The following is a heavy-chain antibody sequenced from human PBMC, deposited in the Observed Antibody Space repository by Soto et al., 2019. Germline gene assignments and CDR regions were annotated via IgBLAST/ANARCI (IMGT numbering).Heavy chain of an antibody. CDR2: IYYSGST. CDR3: ARRGCSSTSCYGPYYYYYGMDV. J-gene: IGHJ6*02. D-gene: IGHD2-2*01. Sequence: SETLSLTCTVSGGSISSYYWSWIRQPPGKGLEWIGYIYYSGSTNYNPSLKSRVTISVDTSKNQFSLKLGSVTAADTAVYYCARRGCSSTSCYGPYYYYYGMDVWGQGTTVTVSS. V-gene: IGHV4-59*08. CDR1: GGSISSYY.